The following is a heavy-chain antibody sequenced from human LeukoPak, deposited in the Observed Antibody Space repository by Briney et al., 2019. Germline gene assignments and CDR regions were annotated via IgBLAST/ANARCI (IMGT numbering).Heavy chain of an antibody. Sequence: GGSLRLSCAASGFTFSNYWMHWVRQAPGKGLVWVSRINSDGSSTSYADSVKGRFTISRDNAKNTLYLQMNSLRAEDTAVYYCARGTNTIFGVVTPRVYWGQGTLVTVSS. CDR3: ARGTNTIFGVVTPRVY. CDR2: INSDGSST. V-gene: IGHV3-74*01. CDR1: GFTFSNYW. J-gene: IGHJ4*02. D-gene: IGHD3-3*01.